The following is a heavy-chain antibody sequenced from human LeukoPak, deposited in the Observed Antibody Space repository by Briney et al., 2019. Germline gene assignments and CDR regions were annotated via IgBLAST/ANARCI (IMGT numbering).Heavy chain of an antibody. J-gene: IGHJ4*02. CDR3: ATPKDPITMIVVALDY. CDR1: GFTFSSYA. V-gene: IGHV3-30-3*01. D-gene: IGHD3-22*01. Sequence: GGSLRLSCAASGFTFSSYAMHWVRQAPGKGLEWVAVISYDGSNKYYADSVKGRFTISRDNSKNTLYLQMNSLRAEDTAVYYCATPKDPITMIVVALDYWGPGTLVTVSS. CDR2: ISYDGSNK.